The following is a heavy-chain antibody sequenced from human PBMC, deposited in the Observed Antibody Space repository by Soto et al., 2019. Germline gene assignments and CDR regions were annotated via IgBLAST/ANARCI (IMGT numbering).Heavy chain of an antibody. CDR3: ARGDYGTGGYPFPYFDY. D-gene: IGHD2-8*02. V-gene: IGHV1-2*02. J-gene: IGHJ4*02. CDR1: GYSLTGYY. CDR2: INPDSGAT. Sequence: HEQLVQSGAEVKRPGASLKVSCKASGYSLTGYYIHWVRQAPGQGLEWMGWINPDSGATNYAQNFHGRVTLTSDTSISTASMDLTSLTSDDTAVYYCARGDYGTGGYPFPYFDYWGQGTLVIVSS.